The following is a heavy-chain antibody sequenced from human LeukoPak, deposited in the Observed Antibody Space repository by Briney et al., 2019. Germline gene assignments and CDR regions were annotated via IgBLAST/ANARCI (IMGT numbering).Heavy chain of an antibody. J-gene: IGHJ5*02. CDR1: GGTFSSYA. CDR3: AKDYPAGWNYMRNWFDP. D-gene: IGHD1-7*01. V-gene: IGHV1-69*13. CDR2: IIPIFGTA. Sequence: ASVKVSCKASGGTFSSYAISWVRQAPGQGLEWMGGIIPIFGTANYAQKFQGRVTITADESTSTAYMELSSLRSEDTAVYYCAKDYPAGWNYMRNWFDPWGQGTLVTVSS.